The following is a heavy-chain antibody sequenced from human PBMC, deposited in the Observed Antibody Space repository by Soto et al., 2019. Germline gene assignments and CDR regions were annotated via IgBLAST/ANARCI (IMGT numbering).Heavy chain of an antibody. CDR3: ARGAIPNAVVAATYFDY. CDR2: INPSGGST. J-gene: IGHJ4*02. V-gene: IGHV1-46*01. CDR1: GYTFTSYY. D-gene: IGHD2-15*01. Sequence: QVQLVQSGAEVKKPGASVKVSCKASGYTFTSYYMHWVRQAPGQGLERMGIINPSGGSTSYAQKFQGRVTMTRDTSTSTVYMELSSLRSEDTAVYYCARGAIPNAVVAATYFDYWGQGTLVTVSS.